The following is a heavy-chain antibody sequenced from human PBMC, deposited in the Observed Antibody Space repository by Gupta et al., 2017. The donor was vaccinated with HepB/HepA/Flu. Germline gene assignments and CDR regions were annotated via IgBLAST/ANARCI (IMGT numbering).Heavy chain of an antibody. V-gene: IGHV1-69*01. D-gene: IGHD3-3*01. Sequence: QVQLVQSGAEVKKPGSSVKVSCKASGGTFSSYAIRWVRKAPGQGLEWMGGIIPIFGTANYAQKFQGRVTITADESTSTAYMELSSLRSEDTAVYYCARGFTIFGVVNYYYYYMDVWGKGTTVTVSS. CDR1: GGTFSSYA. CDR3: ARGFTIFGVVNYYYYYMDV. J-gene: IGHJ6*03. CDR2: IIPIFGTA.